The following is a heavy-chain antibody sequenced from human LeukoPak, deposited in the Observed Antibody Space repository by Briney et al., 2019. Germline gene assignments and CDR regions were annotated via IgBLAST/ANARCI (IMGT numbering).Heavy chain of an antibody. Sequence: LWVSVKVSCKASGYIFNAYYLHWVRQAPGQGLEWMGRIIPIIGIANYAQKFQGRVTITADMSTSTVYMELSSLRSEDTAVYYCARAGSCNGGSCSGRLDPWGQGTLVTVSS. CDR1: GYIFNAYY. CDR3: ARAGSCNGGSCSGRLDP. CDR2: IIPIIGIA. J-gene: IGHJ5*02. D-gene: IGHD2-15*01. V-gene: IGHV1-69*04.